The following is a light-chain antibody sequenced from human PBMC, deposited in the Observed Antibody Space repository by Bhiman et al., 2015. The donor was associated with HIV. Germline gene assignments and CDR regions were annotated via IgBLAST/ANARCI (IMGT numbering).Light chain of an antibody. CDR3: QSADNSGTPYV. V-gene: IGLV3-25*03. CDR1: KLGDKY. Sequence: SYELTQPPSVSVSPGQTASITCSGDKLGDKYACWYQQKPGQSPVLVIYHDTKRPSGIPERFSGSSSGTTVTLTISGVQAEDEADYYCQSADNSGTPYVFGTGTKVTVL. J-gene: IGLJ1*01. CDR2: HDT.